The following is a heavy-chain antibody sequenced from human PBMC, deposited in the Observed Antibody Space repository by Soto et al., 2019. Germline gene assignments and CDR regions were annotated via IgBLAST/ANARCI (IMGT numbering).Heavy chain of an antibody. CDR1: GFTFNTYA. CDR3: AKDSYNSGWFYFDY. J-gene: IGHJ4*02. D-gene: IGHD6-19*01. V-gene: IGHV3-23*01. CDR2: ITNSGGST. Sequence: EVQLLESGGGLVQPGGSLRLSCAASGFTFNTYAMSWVRQAPGKGLEWVSGITNSGGSTYYADSVKGRFTISRDNSKNTLYLHMKSVRAEDTAVYYCAKDSYNSGWFYFDYWGQGTLVTASS.